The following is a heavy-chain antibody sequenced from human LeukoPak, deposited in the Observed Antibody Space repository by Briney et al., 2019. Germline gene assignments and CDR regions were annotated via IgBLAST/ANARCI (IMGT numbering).Heavy chain of an antibody. CDR3: ASHRWDAFDI. Sequence: GGSLRLSCAASGFTFSSYSMNWVRQAPGKGLEWVSSISSSSSYIYYADSVKGRFTISRDNAKNSLYLQMNGLRAEDTAVYYCASHRWDAFDIWGQGTMVTVSS. CDR1: GFTFSSYS. J-gene: IGHJ3*02. V-gene: IGHV3-21*01. D-gene: IGHD6-13*01. CDR2: ISSSSSYI.